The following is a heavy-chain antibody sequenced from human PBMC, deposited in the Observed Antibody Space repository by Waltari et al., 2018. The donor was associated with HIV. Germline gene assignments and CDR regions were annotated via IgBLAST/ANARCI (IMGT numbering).Heavy chain of an antibody. Sequence: QVQLQQWGAGLLRPSETLSLTCAVYGGSFSGYYWSWIRQPPGKGLEWIGEITHSGSTNYNPIDHSGSTNYNPSLKSRVIISADTSKNQFSLKLTSVTAADTAVYYCARGRHRSWVLRRGFDHWGQGTLVTVSS. D-gene: IGHD3-22*01. CDR3: ARGRHRSWVLRRGFDH. CDR1: GGSFSGYY. V-gene: IGHV4-34*01. CDR2: ITHSGSTNYNPIDHSGST. J-gene: IGHJ4*02.